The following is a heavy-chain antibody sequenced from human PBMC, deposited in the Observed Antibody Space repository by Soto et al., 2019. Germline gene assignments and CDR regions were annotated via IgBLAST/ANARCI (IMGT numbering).Heavy chain of an antibody. V-gene: IGHV5-51*01. CDR3: ARLRVSGSYQYYYYYYGMDV. Sequence: PGESLKISCKGSGYSFTSYWIGWVRQMPGKGLEWMGIIYPGDSDTRYSPSFQGQVTISADKSISTAYLQWSSLKASDTAMYYCARLRVSGSYQYYYYYYGMDVWGQGTKVTVSS. CDR2: IYPGDSDT. J-gene: IGHJ6*02. CDR1: GYSFTSYW. D-gene: IGHD1-26*01.